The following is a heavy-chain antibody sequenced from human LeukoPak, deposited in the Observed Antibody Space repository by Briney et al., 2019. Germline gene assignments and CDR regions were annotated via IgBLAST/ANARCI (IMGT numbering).Heavy chain of an antibody. CDR2: ISSSSSYI. J-gene: IGHJ4*02. Sequence: PGGSLRLSCAASGFTFSSYSMNWVRQAPGKGLEWVSSISSSSSYIYYADSVKGRFTIPRDNANNSLYLQMNILRAEDTALYYCARGRDGLDFDYWGQGTLVTVS. CDR3: ARGRDGLDFDY. CDR1: GFTFSSYS. D-gene: IGHD5-24*01. V-gene: IGHV3-21*01.